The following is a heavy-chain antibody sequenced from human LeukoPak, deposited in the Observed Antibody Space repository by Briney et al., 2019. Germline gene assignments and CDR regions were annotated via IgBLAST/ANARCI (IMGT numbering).Heavy chain of an antibody. CDR1: GFTFSSYE. CDR2: ISSSGNTI. J-gene: IGHJ6*03. Sequence: GGSLRLSCAASGFTFSSYEMNWVRQAPGKGLEWVSYISSSGNTIYYADSVKGRFTISRDNAKNSLYLQMNSLRAEDTAIYYCARGPDYYFYMDVWGKGTTVTISS. V-gene: IGHV3-48*03. CDR3: ARGPDYYFYMDV.